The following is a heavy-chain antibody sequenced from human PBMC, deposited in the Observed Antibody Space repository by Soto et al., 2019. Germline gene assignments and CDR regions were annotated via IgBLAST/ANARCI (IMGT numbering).Heavy chain of an antibody. CDR1: GGSISSSSYS. D-gene: IGHD5-12*01. J-gene: IGHJ4*02. CDR3: ARHSSGHDRPCDY. CDR2: IYYSGST. V-gene: IGHV4-39*01. Sequence: SETLSLTCTVSGGSISSSSYSWGWIRQPPGKGLEWIGSIYYSGSTYYNPSLKSRVIIAADTSRNQFSLKVSSVTAADTAVYYCARHSSGHDRPCDYWGQGTLVTVSS.